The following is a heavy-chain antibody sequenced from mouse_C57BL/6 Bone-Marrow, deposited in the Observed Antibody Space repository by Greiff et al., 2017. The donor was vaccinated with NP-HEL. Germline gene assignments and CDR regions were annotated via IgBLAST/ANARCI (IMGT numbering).Heavy chain of an antibody. CDR1: GYAFSSYW. CDR2: IYPGDGDT. J-gene: IGHJ3*01. Sequence: QVQLQQSGAELVKPGASVKISCKASGYAFSSYWMNWVKQRPGKGLEWIGQIYPGDGDTNYNGKFKGKATLTADKSSSTAYMQLSSLTSEDSAVYFCARARYDYDNSFAYWGQGTLVTVSA. CDR3: ARARYDYDNSFAY. V-gene: IGHV1-80*01. D-gene: IGHD2-4*01.